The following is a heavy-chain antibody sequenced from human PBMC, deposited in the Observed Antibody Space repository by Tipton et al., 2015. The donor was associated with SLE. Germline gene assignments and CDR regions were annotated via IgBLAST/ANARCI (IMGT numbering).Heavy chain of an antibody. CDR1: GGSISSSY. V-gene: IGHV4-59*08. Sequence: TLSLTCSVSGGSISSSYWIWIRQPPGKGLEWLGYIYHGGSTNYNPSLKSRVTMSVGTSKNQVSLKLTSVTAADTAVYYCARGMVTWRGAIVGVDVWGQGTTVNVSS. CDR3: ARGMVTWRGAIVGVDV. CDR2: IYHGGST. D-gene: IGHD2-21*02. J-gene: IGHJ6*02.